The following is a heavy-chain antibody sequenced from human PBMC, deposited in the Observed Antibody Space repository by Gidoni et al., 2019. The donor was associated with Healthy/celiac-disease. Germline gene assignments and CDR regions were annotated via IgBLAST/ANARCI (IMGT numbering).Heavy chain of an antibody. CDR1: GYTFTGYY. Sequence: QVQLVQSGAEVKKPGASVKVSCKASGYTFTGYYMHWVRQAPGQGLEWMGRINPNSGGTNYAQKFQGRVTMTRDTSISTAYMELSRLRSDDTAVYYCARIVSSSTSWAYYYYYMDVWGKGTTVTVSS. D-gene: IGHD2-2*01. J-gene: IGHJ6*03. CDR3: ARIVSSSTSWAYYYYYMDV. V-gene: IGHV1-2*06. CDR2: INPNSGGT.